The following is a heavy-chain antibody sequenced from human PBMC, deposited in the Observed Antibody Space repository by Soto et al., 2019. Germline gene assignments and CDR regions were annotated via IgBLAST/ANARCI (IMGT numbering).Heavy chain of an antibody. CDR1: GYSFTSYW. CDR2: IYPGDSDT. D-gene: IGHD5-12*01. CDR3: ARESGKVYSGYEAYYYYYGMDV. Sequence: GESLKISCKGSGYSFTSYWIGWVRQMPGKGLEWMGIIYPGDSDTRYSPSFQGQVTISADKSISTAYLQWSSLEASDTAMYYCARESGKVYSGYEAYYYYYGMDVWGQGTTVTVSS. V-gene: IGHV5-51*01. J-gene: IGHJ6*02.